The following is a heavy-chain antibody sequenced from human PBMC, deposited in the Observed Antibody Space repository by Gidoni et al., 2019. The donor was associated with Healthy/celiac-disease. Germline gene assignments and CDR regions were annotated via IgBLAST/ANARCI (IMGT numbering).Heavy chain of an antibody. J-gene: IGHJ4*02. Sequence: EVQLLESGGGLVQPGGSLRLSCAASGFTFSSYAMSWVRQAPGKGLEWVSAISGSGGSTYYADSVKGRFTISRDNSKNTLYLQMNSLRAEDTAVYYCAKDSRVEVVVFGVPNEGFGGGDYWGQGTLVTVSS. CDR1: GFTFSSYA. CDR2: ISGSGGST. D-gene: IGHD3-3*01. CDR3: AKDSRVEVVVFGVPNEGFGGGDY. V-gene: IGHV3-23*01.